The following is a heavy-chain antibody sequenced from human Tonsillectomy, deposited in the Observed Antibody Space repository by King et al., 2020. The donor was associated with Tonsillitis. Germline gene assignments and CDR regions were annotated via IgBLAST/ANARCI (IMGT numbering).Heavy chain of an antibody. CDR1: GYAFTAYY. Sequence: VQLVQSGAEMRKPGASLKVSCKASGYAFTAYYITWVRQAPGQGLEWMGWINPDSGGTDSAQKFQGRLTMTSDASINTVYMSLGSLTSDDTAIYYCAILGLAAGVTYWGQGTLVTASS. V-gene: IGHV1-2*02. J-gene: IGHJ4*02. D-gene: IGHD3-9*01. CDR2: INPDSGGT. CDR3: AILGLAAGVTY.